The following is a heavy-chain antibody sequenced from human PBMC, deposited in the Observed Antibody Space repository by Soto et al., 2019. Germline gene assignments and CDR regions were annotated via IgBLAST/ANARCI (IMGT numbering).Heavy chain of an antibody. CDR1: GYSFTSYW. Sequence: GESLKISCKGSGYSFTSYWIGWVRQMPGKGLEWMGIIYPGDSDTRYSPSFQGQVTISADKSITTAYLQWSSLKASDTAMYYCARGRGYDSSGYTSKYFDYWGQGTLVTVSS. J-gene: IGHJ4*02. D-gene: IGHD3-22*01. CDR3: ARGRGYDSSGYTSKYFDY. V-gene: IGHV5-51*01. CDR2: IYPGDSDT.